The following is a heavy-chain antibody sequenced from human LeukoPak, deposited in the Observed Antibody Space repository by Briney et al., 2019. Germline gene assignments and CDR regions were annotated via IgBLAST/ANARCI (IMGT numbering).Heavy chain of an antibody. V-gene: IGHV3-53*01. CDR3: ARGGYTSGWYRD. CDR2: IYSGGNT. CDR1: GFTVSSNY. J-gene: IGHJ4*02. Sequence: GGSLRLSCVASGFTVSSNYMSWVRQAPGQGPEWVSVIYSGGNTNYADSVKGRFTISRDNSKNTLYLQMNNLRVEDTAVYYCARGGYTSGWYRDWGQGTLVTVSS. D-gene: IGHD6-19*01.